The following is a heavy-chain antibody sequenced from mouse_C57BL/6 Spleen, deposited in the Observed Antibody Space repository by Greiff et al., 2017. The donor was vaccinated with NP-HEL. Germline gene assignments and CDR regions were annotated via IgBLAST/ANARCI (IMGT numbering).Heavy chain of an antibody. Sequence: VQLQQPGAELVRPGSSVKLSCKASGYTFTSYWMDWVKQRPGQGLEWIGNIYPSDSETHYNQKFKDKATLTVDKSSSTAYMQLSSLTSEDSAVYYCARWSLDGYSPFDYWGQGTTLTVSS. CDR3: ARWSLDGYSPFDY. CDR2: IYPSDSET. V-gene: IGHV1-61*01. D-gene: IGHD2-3*01. CDR1: GYTFTSYW. J-gene: IGHJ2*01.